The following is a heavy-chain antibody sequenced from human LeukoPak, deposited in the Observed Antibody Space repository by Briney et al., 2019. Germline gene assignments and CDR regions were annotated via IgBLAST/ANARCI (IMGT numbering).Heavy chain of an antibody. CDR1: GFTFSGYW. J-gene: IGHJ4*02. Sequence: GGSLRLSCAASGFTFSGYWMSWVRQAPGKGLEWVANIKQDGSEKYYVDSVKGRFTISRDNAKNSLYLQMNSLRAEDTAVYYCARVRERPLHDYVWGSFDYWGQGTRVTVSS. CDR3: ARVRERPLHDYVWGSFDY. CDR2: IKQDGSEK. V-gene: IGHV3-7*03. D-gene: IGHD3-16*01.